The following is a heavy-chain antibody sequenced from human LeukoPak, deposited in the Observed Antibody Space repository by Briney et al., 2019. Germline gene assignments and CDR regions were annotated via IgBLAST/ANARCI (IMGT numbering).Heavy chain of an antibody. CDR3: STHYFDSSGYFRYFQH. CDR2: IYYSGST. J-gene: IGHJ1*01. V-gene: IGHV4-39*07. D-gene: IGHD3-22*01. CDR1: GGSISSSSYY. Sequence: SETLSLTCTVSGGSISSSSYYWGWIRQPPGKGLEWFGSIYYSGSTYYNPSLKSRVTMSVDTSKNHFSLNLSSVTAADTAVYYCSTHYFDSSGYFRYFQHWGQGTLVTVSS.